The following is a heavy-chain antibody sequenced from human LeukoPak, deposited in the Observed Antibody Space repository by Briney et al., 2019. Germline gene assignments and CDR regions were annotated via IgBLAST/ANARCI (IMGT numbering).Heavy chain of an antibody. CDR3: ARGVRCSGGSCYDY. CDR1: GGTFSSSA. Sequence: SVKASCKASGGTFSSSAISWVRQAPGQGLEWMGRIIPILGIANYAQKFQGRVTITADKSTSTAYMELSSLRSEDTAVYYCARGVRCSGGSCYDYWGQGTLVTVSS. V-gene: IGHV1-69*04. CDR2: IIPILGIA. J-gene: IGHJ4*02. D-gene: IGHD2-15*01.